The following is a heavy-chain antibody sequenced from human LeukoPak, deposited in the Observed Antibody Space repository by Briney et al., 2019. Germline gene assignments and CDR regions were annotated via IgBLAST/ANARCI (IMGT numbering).Heavy chain of an antibody. Sequence: KSSETLSLTCTVSGGSISSYYWSWIRQPPGKGLEWIGYVHYSGTTNYNPSLKSRVTMSVDTSKKQFSLELSSVTAADTAVYYCARPTYYYDRSGFFAFDMWGQGTMVTVSS. CDR1: GGSISSYY. CDR3: ARPTYYYDRSGFFAFDM. V-gene: IGHV4-59*01. D-gene: IGHD3-22*01. CDR2: VHYSGTT. J-gene: IGHJ3*02.